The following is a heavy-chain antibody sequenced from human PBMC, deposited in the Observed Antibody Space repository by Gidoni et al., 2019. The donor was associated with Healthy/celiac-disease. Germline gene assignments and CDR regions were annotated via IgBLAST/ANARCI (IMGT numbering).Heavy chain of an antibody. CDR3: ARDRHYGTAVAGAFDY. J-gene: IGHJ4*02. Sequence: QVQLQESGPGLVKPSGTLSLTCAVSGASLSSSNWWSWVRQPPGKGLEWIGEIYHSGSTNYNPSLKSRVTISVDKSKNQFSLKLSSVTAADTAVYYCARDRHYGTAVAGAFDYWGQGTLVTVSS. V-gene: IGHV4-4*02. CDR2: IYHSGST. CDR1: GASLSSSNW. D-gene: IGHD6-19*01.